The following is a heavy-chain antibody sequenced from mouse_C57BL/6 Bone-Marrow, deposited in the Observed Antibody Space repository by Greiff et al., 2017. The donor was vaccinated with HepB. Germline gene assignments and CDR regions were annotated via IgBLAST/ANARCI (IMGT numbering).Heavy chain of an antibody. CDR2: INPYNGGT. V-gene: IGHV1-19*01. Sequence: EVQLQQSGPVLVKPGASVKMSCKASGYTFTDYYMNWVKQSHGKSLEWIGVINPYNGGTSYNQKFKGKATLTVDKSSSTAYMELNSLTSEDSAVYYCAPPYFYYFDYWGQGTTLTVSS. CDR1: GYTFTDYY. CDR3: APPYFYYFDY. D-gene: IGHD1-1*01. J-gene: IGHJ2*01.